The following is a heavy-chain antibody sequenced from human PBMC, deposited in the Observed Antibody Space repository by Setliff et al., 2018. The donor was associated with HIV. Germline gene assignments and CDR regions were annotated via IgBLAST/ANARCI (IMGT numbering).Heavy chain of an antibody. Sequence: GASVKVSCKASGGTFSNYGMSWVRQAPGQGLEWMGGIIPISGTANYAQKFQGRVTITTDESTSTAYMELSGLRSEGTAVYYCVRGVQSPPHYSYYYMDVWGEGTMVTVSS. V-gene: IGHV1-69*05. CDR3: VRGVQSPPHYSYYYMDV. J-gene: IGHJ6*03. CDR2: IIPISGTA. CDR1: GGTFSNYG. D-gene: IGHD3-3*01.